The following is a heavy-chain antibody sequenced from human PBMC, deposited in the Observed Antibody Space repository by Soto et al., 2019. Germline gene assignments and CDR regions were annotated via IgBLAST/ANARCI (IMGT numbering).Heavy chain of an antibody. J-gene: IGHJ4*02. CDR3: ARGSSSWHY. D-gene: IGHD6-13*01. CDR1: GGSITSYY. Sequence: SETLSLTCTVSGGSITSYYWSWIRQPPGKGLEWIGSFYYTGSTNYNPSLKSRVTISVDTSKKQFSLKLSSVTAADTAVYYCARGSSSWHYWGPGTLVTVSS. CDR2: FYYTGST. V-gene: IGHV4-59*01.